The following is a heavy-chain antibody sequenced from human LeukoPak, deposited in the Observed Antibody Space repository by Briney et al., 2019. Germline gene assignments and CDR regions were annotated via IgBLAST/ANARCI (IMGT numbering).Heavy chain of an antibody. Sequence: EASVKVSCKVSGYSATQLSMHWVRQAPGKGLEWMGGFDPEDGQKIYAEKFQGRVTMTDYTSTDTVYMEVSGLRSDDTAVYFCATTLRATDDDYYGMDVWGQGTTVTVSS. CDR3: ATTLRATDDDYYGMDV. CDR1: GYSATQLS. V-gene: IGHV1-24*01. D-gene: IGHD2/OR15-2a*01. CDR2: FDPEDGQK. J-gene: IGHJ6*02.